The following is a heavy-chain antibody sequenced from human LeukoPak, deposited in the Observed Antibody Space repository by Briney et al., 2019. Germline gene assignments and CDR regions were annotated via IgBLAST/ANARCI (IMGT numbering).Heavy chain of an antibody. Sequence: GASVKVSCKASGYTSTSYDINWVRQATGQGLEWMGWMNPNSGNTGYAQKFQGRVTMTRNTSISTAYMELSRLRSEDTAVYYCATSGGEMATIEGFDYWGQGTLVTVSS. D-gene: IGHD5-24*01. CDR2: MNPNSGNT. V-gene: IGHV1-8*01. CDR1: GYTSTSYD. J-gene: IGHJ4*02. CDR3: ATSGGEMATIEGFDY.